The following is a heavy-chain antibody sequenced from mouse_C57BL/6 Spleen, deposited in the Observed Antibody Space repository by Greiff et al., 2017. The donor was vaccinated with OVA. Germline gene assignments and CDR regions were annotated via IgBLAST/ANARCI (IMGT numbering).Heavy chain of an antibody. V-gene: IGHV1-19*01. CDR1: GYTFTDYY. CDR3: ARSKPHWYFEV. J-gene: IGHJ1*03. CDR2: INPYNGGT. Sequence: VQLKQSGPVLVKPGASVKMSCKASGYTFTDYYMNWVKQSHGKSLEWIGVINPYNGGTSYNQKFKGKATLTVDKSSSTAYMELNSLTSEDSAVYYCARSKPHWYFEVWGTGTTVTVSS.